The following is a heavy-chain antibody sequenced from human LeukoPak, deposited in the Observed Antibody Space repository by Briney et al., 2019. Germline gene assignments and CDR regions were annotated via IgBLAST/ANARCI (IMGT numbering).Heavy chain of an antibody. V-gene: IGHV3-53*01. J-gene: IGHJ4*02. CDR3: ARDLRGFIDY. CDR2: IYTGGST. Sequence: GGSLRLSCAASGFTVSSSYMTWVRQAPGKGLEWVSVIYTGGSTYYADSVKGRFTISRDNSKNTLYHQMNSLRAEDTAVYYCARDLRGFIDYWGQGTLVTVSS. D-gene: IGHD5-12*01. CDR1: GFTVSSSY.